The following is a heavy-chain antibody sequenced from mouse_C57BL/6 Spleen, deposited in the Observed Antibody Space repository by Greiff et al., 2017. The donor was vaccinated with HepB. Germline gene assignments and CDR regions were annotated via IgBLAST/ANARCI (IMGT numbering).Heavy chain of an antibody. J-gene: IGHJ4*01. V-gene: IGHV1-81*01. CDR2: IDPRSGNT. CDR3: AVTHAMDY. Sequence: QVQLQQSGAELARPGASVKLSCKASGYTFTSYGISWVKQRPGQGLEWIGEIDPRSGNTYYNEKFKGKATLTADKSSSTAYMKLRSLTSEDSAVYFCAVTHAMDYWGQGTSVTVSS. D-gene: IGHD2-3*01. CDR1: GYTFTSYG.